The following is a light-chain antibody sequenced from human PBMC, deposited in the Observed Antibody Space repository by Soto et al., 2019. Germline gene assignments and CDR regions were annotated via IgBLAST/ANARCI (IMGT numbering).Light chain of an antibody. CDR2: DAS. CDR3: QQYGSSGT. CDR1: QSVSGK. Sequence: EVLMTQSPATLSVSPGERATLSCRASQSVSGKLAWYQQKPGQAPRLLIYDASSRATGIPDRFSGSGSGTDFTLTISRLEPEDFAVYYCQQYGSSGTFGQGTKVDIK. J-gene: IGKJ1*01. V-gene: IGKV3-20*01.